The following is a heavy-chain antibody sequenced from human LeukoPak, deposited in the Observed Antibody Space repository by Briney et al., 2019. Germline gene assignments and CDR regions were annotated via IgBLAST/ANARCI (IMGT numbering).Heavy chain of an antibody. J-gene: IGHJ6*02. CDR1: GYTFTSYD. CDR2: TNPNSGNT. CDR3: ARGDSSSWFSLYYYYYGMDV. V-gene: IGHV1-8*01. D-gene: IGHD6-13*01. Sequence: ASVKVSCKASGYTFTSYDINWVRQATGQGLEWMGWTNPNSGNTGYAQKFQGRVTMTRNTSISTAYMELSSLRSEDTAVYYCARGDSSSWFSLYYYYYGMDVWGQGTTVTVFS.